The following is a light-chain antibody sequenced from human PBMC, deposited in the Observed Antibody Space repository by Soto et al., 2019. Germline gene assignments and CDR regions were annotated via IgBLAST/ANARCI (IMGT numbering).Light chain of an antibody. CDR3: SSYTTSSTLYV. CDR2: EVS. Sequence: QSVLTQPASVSGSPGQSITISCTGTSSDIGGYNYVSWYQQHPDKAPKLMIYEVSNRPSGVSYRFTGSKSGNTASLTISGLQAEDEADYYCSSYTTSSTLYVFGAGTKLTVL. J-gene: IGLJ1*01. CDR1: SSDIGGYNY. V-gene: IGLV2-14*01.